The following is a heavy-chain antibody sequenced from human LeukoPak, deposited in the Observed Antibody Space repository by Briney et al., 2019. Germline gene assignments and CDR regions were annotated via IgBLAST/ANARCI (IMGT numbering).Heavy chain of an antibody. CDR3: ARASNIGWYQFDY. V-gene: IGHV4-4*07. CDR1: GGSMNNHD. CDR2: IQTSGSI. J-gene: IGHJ4*02. Sequence: SETLSLTCTVSGGSMNNHDWSWVRQPAGKGLEWIGRIQTSGSINYNSSLKSRVTISIDTSLNYFSLKLTSMTAADSAMYYCARASNIGWYQFDYWGQGMLVTVSS. D-gene: IGHD6-19*01.